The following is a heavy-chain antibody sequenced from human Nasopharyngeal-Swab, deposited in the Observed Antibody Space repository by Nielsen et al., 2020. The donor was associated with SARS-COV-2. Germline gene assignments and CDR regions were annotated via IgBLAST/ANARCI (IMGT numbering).Heavy chain of an antibody. CDR3: ARANRSGIFGVVLNFDY. Sequence: SETLSLTCTVSGGSIGSYYWSWIRQHPGKGLEWIGYIYYSGSTYYNPSLKSRVTISVDTSKNQFSLKLSSVTAADTAVYYCARANRSGIFGVVLNFDYWGQGTLVTVSS. V-gene: IGHV4-31*03. D-gene: IGHD3-3*01. J-gene: IGHJ4*02. CDR1: GGSIGSYY. CDR2: IYYSGST.